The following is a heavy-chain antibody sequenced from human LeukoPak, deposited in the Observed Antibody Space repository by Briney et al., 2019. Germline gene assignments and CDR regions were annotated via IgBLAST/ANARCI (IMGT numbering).Heavy chain of an antibody. V-gene: IGHV1-8*03. CDR1: GYTFTSYD. D-gene: IGHD3-22*01. J-gene: IGHJ6*03. CDR2: MNPNSGNT. CDR3: ARGRGYYYDSSGYYYMDV. Sequence: ASVKVPCKASGYTFTSYDINWVRQATGQGLEWMGWMNPNSGNTGYAQKFQGRVTITRNTSISTAYMELSSLRSEDTAVYYCARGRGYYYDSSGYYYMDVWGKGTTVTVSS.